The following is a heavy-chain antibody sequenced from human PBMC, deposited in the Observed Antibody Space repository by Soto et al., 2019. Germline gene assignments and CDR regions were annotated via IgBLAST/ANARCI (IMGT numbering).Heavy chain of an antibody. CDR3: ARMGHRVVKNYGMDV. V-gene: IGHV3-33*01. Sequence: QVQLVESGGGVVQPGRSLRLSCAASGFTFSSYGMHWVRQAPGKGLEWVAVIWDDGSNKYYADSVKGRFTISRDNSKNTLYLQMNSLRAEDTAVYYCARMGHRVVKNYGMDVWGQGTTVTVSS. CDR1: GFTFSSYG. D-gene: IGHD3-3*01. CDR2: IWDDGSNK. J-gene: IGHJ6*02.